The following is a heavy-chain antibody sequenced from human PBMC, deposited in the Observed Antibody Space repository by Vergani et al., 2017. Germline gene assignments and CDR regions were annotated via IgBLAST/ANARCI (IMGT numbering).Heavy chain of an antibody. D-gene: IGHD4-17*01. J-gene: IGHJ4*02. V-gene: IGHV1-2*02. CDR1: GYTFTGYY. CDR3: ARGGYGDYPISLILWNY. CDR2: INPNSGGT. Sequence: QVQLVQSGAEVKKPGASVKVSCKASGYTFTGYYMHWVRQAPGQGLEWMGWINPNSGGTNYAQKFQGRVTMTRDTSISTAYMELSRLRSDDTAVYYCARGGYGDYPISLILWNYWGQGTLVTVSS.